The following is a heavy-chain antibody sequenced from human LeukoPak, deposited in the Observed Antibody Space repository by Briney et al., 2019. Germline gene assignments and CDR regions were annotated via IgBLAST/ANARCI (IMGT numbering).Heavy chain of an antibody. V-gene: IGHV3-66*02. Sequence: GGSLRLSCAASGFNVSSKFMNWVRQAPGRGLEWVSVIYSGGSPSYADSVKGRFTISRDNSKTTLFLQMNSLRIDDTAVYYCAREGYSSGSRTGIDYWGQGTLVTVSS. CDR2: IYSGGSP. D-gene: IGHD5-18*01. CDR1: GFNVSSKF. CDR3: AREGYSSGSRTGIDY. J-gene: IGHJ4*02.